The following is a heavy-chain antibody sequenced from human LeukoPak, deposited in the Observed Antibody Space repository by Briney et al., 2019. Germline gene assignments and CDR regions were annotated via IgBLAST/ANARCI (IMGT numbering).Heavy chain of an antibody. CDR2: INPNSGGT. D-gene: IGHD3-22*01. CDR3: ARGSTARYYYDSSGYYRGAVDY. CDR1: GYTFTSYD. Sequence: ASVKVSCKASGYTFTSYDINWVRQATGQGLEWMGWINPNSGGTNYAQKFQGRVTMTTDTSTSTAYMELRSLRSDGTAVYYCARGSTARYYYDSSGYYRGAVDYWGQGTLVTISS. V-gene: IGHV1-2*02. J-gene: IGHJ4*02.